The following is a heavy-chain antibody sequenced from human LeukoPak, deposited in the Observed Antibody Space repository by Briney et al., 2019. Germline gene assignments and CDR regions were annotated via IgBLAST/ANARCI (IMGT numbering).Heavy chain of an antibody. V-gene: IGHV3-23*01. Sequence: GGSLRLSCEASGFTFSSYAMIWVRQPPGKGLEWVSAVSDGGGNTYYADSVKGRFTISRDSSKNTVYLQMNSLRAEDTAVYFCAKGNYYFDSSGYFHFDYWGQGTLVTVSS. CDR2: VSDGGGNT. D-gene: IGHD3-22*01. CDR1: GFTFSSYA. CDR3: AKGNYYFDSSGYFHFDY. J-gene: IGHJ4*02.